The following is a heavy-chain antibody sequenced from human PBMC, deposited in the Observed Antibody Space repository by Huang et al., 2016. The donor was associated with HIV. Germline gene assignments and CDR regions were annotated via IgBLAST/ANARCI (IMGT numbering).Heavy chain of an antibody. J-gene: IGHJ3*02. Sequence: QVQLQQWGAGLLKPSETLTLTCAVYSGSLSGYYWGWIRQSPGEGLEWIGEISGSGSTHYNPSLKSRVTILRDTSKNQFSLKLTSVTAADTAVYYCARGARKMIDKIRAFDTWGQGTMVTVSS. D-gene: IGHD3-22*01. CDR3: ARGARKMIDKIRAFDT. V-gene: IGHV4-34*01. CDR2: ISGSGST. CDR1: SGSLSGYY.